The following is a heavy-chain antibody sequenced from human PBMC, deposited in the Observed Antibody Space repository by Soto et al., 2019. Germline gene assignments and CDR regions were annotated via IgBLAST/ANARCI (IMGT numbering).Heavy chain of an antibody. CDR3: ASGHEESYYYDSSGYHEKDY. CDR2: MNPNSGNT. V-gene: IGHV1-8*01. D-gene: IGHD3-22*01. J-gene: IGHJ4*02. Sequence: QVHLVQSGAEVKKPGASVKVSCKASGYTFTSYDINWVRQATGQGLEWMGWMNPNSGNTGYAQKFQGRVTMTRNTSISTAYMELSSLRSEDTAVYYCASGHEESYYYDSSGYHEKDYWGKGTLVTVSS. CDR1: GYTFTSYD.